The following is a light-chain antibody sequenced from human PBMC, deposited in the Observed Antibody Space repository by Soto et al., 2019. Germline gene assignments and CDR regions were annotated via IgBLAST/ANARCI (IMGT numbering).Light chain of an antibody. CDR2: GAS. CDR1: QSVSSS. CDR3: QHFHKWPPWT. J-gene: IGKJ1*01. V-gene: IGKV3-15*01. Sequence: EVVMTQSPDTLSVSPGERATLSCRASQSVSSSLAWYQQKPGQAPRLLIYGASTRATGVPARFSASGSGTEFTLTITSLQSEDVAVYYCQHFHKWPPWTFGQGTRAEIK.